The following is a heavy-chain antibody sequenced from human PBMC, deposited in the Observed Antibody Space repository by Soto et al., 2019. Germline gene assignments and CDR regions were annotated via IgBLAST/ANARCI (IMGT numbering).Heavy chain of an antibody. V-gene: IGHV3-33*01. Sequence: QVQLVESGGGVVQPGRSLRLSCTASGFTFSSYGMHWVRQAPGKGLEWVADIWYDGSNKYYADSVKGRFNISRDNSKKSQDLLMNNQRAKDTAVYYSALGGYYVYYYYLAVWGKGTTVAV. CDR3: ALGGYYVYYYYLAV. D-gene: IGHD4-17*01. J-gene: IGHJ6*03. CDR1: GFTFSSYG. CDR2: IWYDGSNK.